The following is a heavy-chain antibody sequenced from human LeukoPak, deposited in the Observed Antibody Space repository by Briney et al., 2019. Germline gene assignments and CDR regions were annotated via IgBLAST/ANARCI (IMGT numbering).Heavy chain of an antibody. D-gene: IGHD1-1*01. CDR3: ARESRTGTTSPHFDY. V-gene: IGHV3-48*04. Sequence: GGSLRLSCAASGFTFSSYSMNWVRQAPGKGLEWVSYISSSSSTIYYADSVKGRFTISRDNAKNSLYLQMNSLRAEDTAVYYCARESRTGTTSPHFDYWGQGTLVTVSS. CDR2: ISSSSSTI. J-gene: IGHJ4*02. CDR1: GFTFSSYS.